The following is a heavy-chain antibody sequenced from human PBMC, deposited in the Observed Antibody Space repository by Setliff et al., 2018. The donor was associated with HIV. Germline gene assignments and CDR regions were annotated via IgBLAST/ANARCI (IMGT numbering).Heavy chain of an antibody. V-gene: IGHV1-3*01. D-gene: IGHD3-10*01. J-gene: IGHJ5*02. CDR2: INAGHGNT. Sequence: ASVKVSCKASGYSFITYVVYWVRQAPGQRLEWMGWINAGHGNTKYSQKFQGRVNITRDTSAKIAYMELSSLTSEDTAVYYCATGPTSRAYGSGSFGWLDPWGQGTLVTVSS. CDR3: ATGPTSRAYGSGSFGWLDP. CDR1: GYSFITYV.